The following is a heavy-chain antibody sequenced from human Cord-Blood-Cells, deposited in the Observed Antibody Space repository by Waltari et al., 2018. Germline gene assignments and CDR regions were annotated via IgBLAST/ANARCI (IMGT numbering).Heavy chain of an antibody. CDR3: ARQYSGSSHDAFDI. V-gene: IGHV4-39*01. J-gene: IGHJ3*02. D-gene: IGHD1-26*01. Sequence: QLQLQESVPGLVKPSETLSLTCTVSGGSISSSSYYWGWIRQPPGKGLEWIGSIYYSGSTYYTPSLKSRVTISGDTSKNQFSLKLSSVTAADTTVYYCARQYSGSSHDAFDIWGQGTMVTVSS. CDR2: IYYSGST. CDR1: GGSISSSSYY.